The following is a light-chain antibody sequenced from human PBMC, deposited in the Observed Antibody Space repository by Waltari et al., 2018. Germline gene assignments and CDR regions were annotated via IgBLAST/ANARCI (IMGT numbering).Light chain of an antibody. Sequence: QSLLTQPPSISGAPGQRVTISCSGGSSNLGRYSVNWYAQVPGTTPKLLMYRSDQRPSGVSDRFSGSKSGTSASLAITGLLSADEADYICATWDDSLNAWIFGGGTRLTVL. V-gene: IGLV1-44*01. J-gene: IGLJ2*01. CDR2: RSD. CDR1: SSNLGRYS. CDR3: ATWDDSLNAWI.